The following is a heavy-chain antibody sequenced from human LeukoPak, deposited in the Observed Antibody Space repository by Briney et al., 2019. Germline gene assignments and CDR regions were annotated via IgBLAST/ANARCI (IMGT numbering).Heavy chain of an antibody. J-gene: IGHJ4*02. CDR1: EFSVCSNY. V-gene: IGHV3-53*01. Sequence: GGALRLSCAASEFSVCSNYMTWVRQAPGKGLEGVSLIYSGGSTYYADSVKGRFTISRDNSKNTLYLQMNSLRAEDTAVYYCAKDAPCSSTSCYMTLSRLDYWGQGTLVTVSS. CDR3: AKDAPCSSTSCYMTLSRLDY. D-gene: IGHD2-2*02. CDR2: IYSGGST.